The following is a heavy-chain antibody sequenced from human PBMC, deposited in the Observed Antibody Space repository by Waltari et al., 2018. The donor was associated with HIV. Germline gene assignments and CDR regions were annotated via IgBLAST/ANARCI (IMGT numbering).Heavy chain of an antibody. CDR3: ARGPPFDF. V-gene: IGHV3-48*03. Sequence: VPLGESGGRLVKPGRSLGPPWAPFVFPYRMFDVNWVRRVPGRGVEWVSYISSSGSTIYYADSVKGRFTISRDNAKSSLYLQMNSLRAEDTALYYCARGPPFDFWGQGTLVTVSS. CDR1: VFPYRMFD. J-gene: IGHJ4*02. CDR2: ISSSGSTI.